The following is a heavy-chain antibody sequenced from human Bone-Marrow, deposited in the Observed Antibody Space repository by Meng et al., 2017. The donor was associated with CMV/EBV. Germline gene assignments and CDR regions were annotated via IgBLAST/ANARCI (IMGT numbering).Heavy chain of an antibody. CDR1: GYSISSNYY. Sequence: SETLSLTCTVSGYSISSNYYWGWIRQPPGKGLEWIGSIYHSGSTYYNLSLKSRVTISVDTSKNQLSLKLSSVTAADTAVYYCARGPDCSSTSCTDYWGPGTLVTVSS. CDR3: ARGPDCSSTSCTDY. J-gene: IGHJ4*02. D-gene: IGHD2-2*01. CDR2: IYHSGST. V-gene: IGHV4-38-2*02.